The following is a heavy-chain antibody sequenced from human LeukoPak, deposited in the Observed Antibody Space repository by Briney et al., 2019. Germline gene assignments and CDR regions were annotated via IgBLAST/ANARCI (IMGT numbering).Heavy chain of an antibody. V-gene: IGHV3-30*02. J-gene: IGHJ5*02. CDR3: ARDPSGGGSRGWFDP. CDR2: IRYDGSNK. CDR1: GFTFSSYG. D-gene: IGHD2-15*01. Sequence: GGSLRLSCAASGFTFSSYGMHWVRQAPGKGLEWVAFIRYDGSNKYYADSVKGRFTISRDNSKNTLYLQMNSLRSDDTAVYYRARDPSGGGSRGWFDPWGQGTLVTVSS.